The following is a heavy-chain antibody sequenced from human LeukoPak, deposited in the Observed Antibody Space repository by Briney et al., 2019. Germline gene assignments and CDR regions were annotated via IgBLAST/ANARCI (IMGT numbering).Heavy chain of an antibody. Sequence: SVKVSCKASGGTFSSYAISWVRQAPGQGLEWMGGIIPIFGTANYAQKFQGRVTITAGESTSTAYMELSSLRSEDTAVYYCTIKGWELNDYWGQGTLVTVSS. CDR3: TIKGWELNDY. CDR1: GGTFSSYA. V-gene: IGHV1-69*01. CDR2: IIPIFGTA. J-gene: IGHJ4*02. D-gene: IGHD1-26*01.